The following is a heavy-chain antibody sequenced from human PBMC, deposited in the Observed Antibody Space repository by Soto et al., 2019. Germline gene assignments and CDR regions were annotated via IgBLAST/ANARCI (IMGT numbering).Heavy chain of an antibody. CDR2: IIPILGIA. Sequence: QVQLVQSGAEVKRPGSSGKVSCKASGGTFSSYTISWVRQAPGQGLEWMGRIIPILGIANYAQKFQGRVTITADKATSTADMEQSSLRSEDTAVYYCGSSPTWSATGYYFDYWGQVTLVTVSS. D-gene: IGHD2-15*01. V-gene: IGHV1-69*02. CDR1: GGTFSSYT. CDR3: GSSPTWSATGYYFDY. J-gene: IGHJ4*02.